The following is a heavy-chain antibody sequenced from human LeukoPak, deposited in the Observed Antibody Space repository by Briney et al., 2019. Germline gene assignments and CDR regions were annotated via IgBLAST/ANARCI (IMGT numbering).Heavy chain of an antibody. V-gene: IGHV1-2*02. CDR3: VVEGYSSSWLGFDY. CDR1: GYTFTSYD. CDR2: INPNSGGT. J-gene: IGHJ4*02. Sequence: ASVKVSCKASGYTFTSYDINWVRQAPGQGLEWMGWINPNSGGTNYAQKFQGRVTMTRDTSISTAYMELSRLRSDDTAVYYCVVEGYSSSWLGFDYWGQGTLVTVSS. D-gene: IGHD6-13*01.